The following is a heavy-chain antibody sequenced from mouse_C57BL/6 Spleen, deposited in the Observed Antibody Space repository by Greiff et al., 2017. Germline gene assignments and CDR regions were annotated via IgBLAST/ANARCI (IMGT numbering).Heavy chain of an antibody. J-gene: IGHJ2*01. V-gene: IGHV1-55*01. CDR1: GYTFTSYW. Sequence: QVQLQQPGAELVKPGASVKMSCKASGYTFTSYWITWVKQRPGQGLGWIGTIYPGGGSTNYNEEFKSKATLTVDTSSSTAYMQLSNLTSEDSAGYYCARERGYYCGSRGYFDYWGQGTTLTVSS. CDR2: IYPGGGST. CDR3: ARERGYYCGSRGYFDY. D-gene: IGHD1-1*01.